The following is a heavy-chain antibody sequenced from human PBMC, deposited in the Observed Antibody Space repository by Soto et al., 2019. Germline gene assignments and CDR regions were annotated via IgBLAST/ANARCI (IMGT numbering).Heavy chain of an antibody. Sequence: SETLSLTCTVSGGSISSGGYYWSWIRQHPGKGLEWIGYIYYSGSTYYNPSLKSRVTISVDTSKSQFSLKLSSVTAADTAVYYCARELPSIAAAGIDYWGQGTLVTVSS. V-gene: IGHV4-31*03. CDR2: IYYSGST. D-gene: IGHD6-13*01. J-gene: IGHJ4*02. CDR1: GGSISSGGYY. CDR3: ARELPSIAAAGIDY.